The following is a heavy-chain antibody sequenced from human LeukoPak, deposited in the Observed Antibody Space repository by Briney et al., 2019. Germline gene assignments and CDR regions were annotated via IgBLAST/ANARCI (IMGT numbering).Heavy chain of an antibody. D-gene: IGHD1-26*01. Sequence: GGSLRLSCAASGFTFSDYYMSWIRQAPGKGLEWVSYISSSGGTTYYADSVKSRFTISRDNSKNTLYLQMNSLRAEDTAVYYCARSALLCPDYWGQGTLVTVSS. J-gene: IGHJ4*02. CDR3: ARSALLCPDY. CDR1: GFTFSDYY. V-gene: IGHV3-11*04. CDR2: ISSSGGTT.